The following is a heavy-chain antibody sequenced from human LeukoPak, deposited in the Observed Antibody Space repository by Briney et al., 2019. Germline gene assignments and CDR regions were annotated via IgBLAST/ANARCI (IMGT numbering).Heavy chain of an antibody. J-gene: IGHJ4*02. CDR2: INPNSGGT. D-gene: IGHD3-10*01. Sequence: GASVKVSCKAFGYTFIGYYIHWVREAPGHGLEWMGRINPNSGGTNYAQSFQDRIYMTRDTSISTAYMELNSLRSDDTAVYYCARGEYGSGTYYRGFDYWGQGTLVTVSS. V-gene: IGHV1-2*06. CDR3: ARGEYGSGTYYRGFDY. CDR1: GYTFIGYY.